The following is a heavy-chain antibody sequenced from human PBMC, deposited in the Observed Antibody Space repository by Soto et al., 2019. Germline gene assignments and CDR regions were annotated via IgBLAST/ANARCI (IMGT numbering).Heavy chain of an antibody. V-gene: IGHV2-5*02. D-gene: IGHD1-1*01. J-gene: IGHJ4*02. CDR2: IYWDDDK. Sequence: QITLKESAPTRVKPTQTLTLTCTFSGFSLTSRPMGVGWIRQPPGKALEWLAFIYWDDDKRYSPSLRSRLTNTKDTPGNQVVLTMTNMDPVDTATYYCAHRLSGYNWNGGYFDYWGQGALVTVSS. CDR1: GFSLTSRPMG. CDR3: AHRLSGYNWNGGYFDY.